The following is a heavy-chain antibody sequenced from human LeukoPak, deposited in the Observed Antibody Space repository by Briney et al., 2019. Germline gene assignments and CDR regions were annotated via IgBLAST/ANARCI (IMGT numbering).Heavy chain of an antibody. CDR2: ISSSSSTI. CDR3: AREFGSSGRIDAFDI. J-gene: IGHJ3*02. CDR1: GFTFSSYS. V-gene: IGHV3-48*04. D-gene: IGHD3-22*01. Sequence: GGSLRLSCAASGFTFSSYSMNWVRQAPGKGLEWVSYISSSSSTIYYADSVKGRFTISRDNAKNSLYLQMNSLRAEDTAVYYCAREFGSSGRIDAFDIWGQGTMVTVSS.